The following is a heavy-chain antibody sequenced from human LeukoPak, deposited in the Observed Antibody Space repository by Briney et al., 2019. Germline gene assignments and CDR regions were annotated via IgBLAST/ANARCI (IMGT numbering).Heavy chain of an antibody. Sequence: SETLSLTCAVYGGSFSGYYWSWIRQPPGKGPEWIGYIYYSGSTNYNPSLKSRVTISVDTSKNQFSLKLSSVTAADTAVYYCARGRIDIVVVPAASTNHYMDVWGKGTTVTISS. D-gene: IGHD2-2*01. CDR1: GGSFSGYY. CDR2: IYYSGST. J-gene: IGHJ6*03. V-gene: IGHV4-59*01. CDR3: ARGRIDIVVVPAASTNHYMDV.